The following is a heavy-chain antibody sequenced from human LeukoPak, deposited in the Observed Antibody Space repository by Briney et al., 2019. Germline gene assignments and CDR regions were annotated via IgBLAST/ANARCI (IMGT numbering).Heavy chain of an antibody. CDR1: GFTFSSYG. V-gene: IGHV3-30*18. Sequence: GRSLRLSCAASGFTFSSYGMHWVRQAPGKGLEWVALISYDGSNQYYADSVKGRFTVSRDNSKNTLSMQMNSLRVEDTAVYYCAKEVTSLDDWGQGALVTVSS. CDR3: AKEVTSLDD. D-gene: IGHD2-21*02. J-gene: IGHJ4*02. CDR2: ISYDGSNQ.